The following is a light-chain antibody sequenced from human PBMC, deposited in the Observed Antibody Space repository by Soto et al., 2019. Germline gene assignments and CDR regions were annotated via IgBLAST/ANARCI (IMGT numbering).Light chain of an antibody. J-gene: IGKJ1*01. Sequence: EIVLTQSPGTLSLSPGERATLSCRASQSVDNYLAWYQQKPGQAPRLLIHGGSTRATGISDRFSGSGSGTDFTLTISRLEPEDFAVYYCQLYRTFGQGTKVDI. CDR1: QSVDNY. CDR2: GGS. CDR3: QLYRT. V-gene: IGKV3-20*01.